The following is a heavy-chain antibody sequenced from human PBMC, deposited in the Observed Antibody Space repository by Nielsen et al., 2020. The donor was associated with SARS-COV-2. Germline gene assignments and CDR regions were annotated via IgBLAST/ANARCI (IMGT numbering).Heavy chain of an antibody. D-gene: IGHD3-9*01. V-gene: IGHV3-30*04. J-gene: IGHJ6*02. Sequence: GESLKISCAASGFTFSSYAMHWVRQAPGKGLKWVAVISYDGSNKYYADSVKGRFTISRDNSKNTLYLQMNSLRAEDTAVYYCARDLRYYDILTGYYRSQYYYYYGMDVWGQGTTVTVSS. CDR2: ISYDGSNK. CDR3: ARDLRYYDILTGYYRSQYYYYYGMDV. CDR1: GFTFSSYA.